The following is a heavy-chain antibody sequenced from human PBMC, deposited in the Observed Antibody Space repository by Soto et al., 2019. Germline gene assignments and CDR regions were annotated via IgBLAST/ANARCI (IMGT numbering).Heavy chain of an antibody. J-gene: IGHJ4*02. CDR3: ARSCGGDCYSFDY. Sequence: QVQLQESGPGLVKPSETLSLTCTVSGGSVSSGSYYWSWIRQPPGKGLEWIGYIYYSGGTNYNPSLKSRVTISVDTSKNQFSLKLSSVTAADTAVYYCARSCGGDCYSFDYWGQGTLVTVSS. CDR1: GGSVSSGSYY. CDR2: IYYSGGT. V-gene: IGHV4-61*01. D-gene: IGHD2-21*02.